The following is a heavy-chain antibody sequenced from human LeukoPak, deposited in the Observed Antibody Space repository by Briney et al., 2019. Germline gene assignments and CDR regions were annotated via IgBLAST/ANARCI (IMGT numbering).Heavy chain of an antibody. J-gene: IGHJ4*02. D-gene: IGHD3-22*01. Sequence: PGGSLRLSCAASGFTFSDYDMNWVRQAPGKGLEWVSYISTGSGSIYYADSVKGRFTISRDNSKNTLYLQMNSLRAEDTAVYYCATLTTAHLGYWGQGTLVTVSS. V-gene: IGHV3-48*01. CDR1: GFTFSDYD. CDR2: ISTGSGSI. CDR3: ATLTTAHLGY.